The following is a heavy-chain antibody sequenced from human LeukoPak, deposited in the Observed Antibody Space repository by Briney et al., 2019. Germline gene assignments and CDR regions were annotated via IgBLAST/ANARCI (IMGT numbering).Heavy chain of an antibody. D-gene: IGHD5-12*01. CDR3: ARARPSKVDPPSIDY. Sequence: SETLSLTCAVYGGSFSGYYWSWIRQPPGKGLEWIGEINHSGSTNYSPSLKSRVTISVDTSKNQFSLKLSSVTAADTAVYYCARARPSKVDPPSIDYWGQGTLVTVSS. J-gene: IGHJ4*02. V-gene: IGHV4-34*01. CDR2: INHSGST. CDR1: GGSFSGYY.